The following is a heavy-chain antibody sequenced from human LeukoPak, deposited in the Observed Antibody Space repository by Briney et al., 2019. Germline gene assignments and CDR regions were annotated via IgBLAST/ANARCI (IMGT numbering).Heavy chain of an antibody. D-gene: IGHD6-13*01. Sequence: ASVKVSCKASGYTFTGYFIHWLRQAPGQGLEWMGWINPNSGGTNYERKFQGRVTMTRDTSMSTAYMELSSLRSDDTAVYYCARADSSNWYWFDPWGQGTLVTVSS. J-gene: IGHJ5*02. CDR2: INPNSGGT. CDR3: ARADSSNWYWFDP. CDR1: GYTFTGYF. V-gene: IGHV1-2*02.